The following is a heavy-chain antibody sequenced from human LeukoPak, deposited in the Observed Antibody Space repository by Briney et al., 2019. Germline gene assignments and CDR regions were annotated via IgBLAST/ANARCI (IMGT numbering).Heavy chain of an antibody. V-gene: IGHV3-30-3*01. J-gene: IGHJ3*02. Sequence: GGSLRLSCAASGFTFSSYAMQWVRQAPGKGREGVAVISYDGSNKYYADSVKGRFTISRDNSKNTLDLQMNSLRAEDTAVYYCARAQSGYSYGHDAFDIWGQGTMVTVSS. CDR2: ISYDGSNK. CDR1: GFTFSSYA. D-gene: IGHD5-18*01. CDR3: ARAQSGYSYGHDAFDI.